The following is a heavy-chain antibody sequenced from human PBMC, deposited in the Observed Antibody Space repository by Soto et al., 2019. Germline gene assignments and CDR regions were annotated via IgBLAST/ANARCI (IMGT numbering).Heavy chain of an antibody. Sequence: QITLKESGPTLVKPTQTLTLTCTFSGFSLSSTRMAVGWIRQPPGKALEWLALIYWDDDKRYSPFLKSRLTITKDTSRNQVLLTMSNMDPVDTARYYCAHIVVAGLGYYFDYWGQGTLVTVSS. CDR2: IYWDDDK. D-gene: IGHD6-19*01. J-gene: IGHJ4*02. CDR1: GFSLSSTRMA. CDR3: AHIVVAGLGYYFDY. V-gene: IGHV2-5*02.